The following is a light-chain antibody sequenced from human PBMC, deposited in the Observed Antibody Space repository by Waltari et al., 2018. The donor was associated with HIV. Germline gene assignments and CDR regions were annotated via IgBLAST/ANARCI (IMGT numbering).Light chain of an antibody. CDR2: WSS. CDR3: QHYYTTPPT. J-gene: IGKJ1*01. V-gene: IGKV4-1*01. CDR1: QSVLYSSDNKNY. Sequence: DIVMTQSPDSLTVSLGERATINCKSSQSVLYSSDNKNYLAWYQQKPGQPPKLLISWSSTREFGVPDRFRGSGSGTDFTRTISSLQAEDVAVYYCQHYYTTPPTFGQGTKVEIK.